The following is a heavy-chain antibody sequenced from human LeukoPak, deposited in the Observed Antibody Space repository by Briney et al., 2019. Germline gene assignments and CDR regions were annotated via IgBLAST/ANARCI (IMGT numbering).Heavy chain of an antibody. CDR1: GFTFSSYS. Sequence: PGGSLRLSCAASGFTFSSYSMNWVRQAPGKGLEWVSSISSSSSYIYYADSVKGRFTISRDNAKNSLYLQMNSLRAEDTAVYYCTRHSEIYCSSTSCYTLLDYWGQGTLVTVSS. D-gene: IGHD2-2*02. CDR3: TRHSEIYCSSTSCYTLLDY. V-gene: IGHV3-21*01. J-gene: IGHJ4*02. CDR2: ISSSSSYI.